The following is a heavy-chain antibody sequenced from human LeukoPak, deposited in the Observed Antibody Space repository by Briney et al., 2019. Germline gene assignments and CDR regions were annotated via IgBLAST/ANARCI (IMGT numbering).Heavy chain of an antibody. CDR2: ISGSGGST. V-gene: IGHV3-23*01. Sequence: GGSLRLSCAASGFTFSGYWMHWVRQTPGKGLEWVSAISGSGGSTYYADSVKGRFTISRDNSKNTLYLQMNSLRAEDTAVYYCAKEAVGATLGPWGQGTLVTVSS. D-gene: IGHD1-26*01. CDR1: GFTFSGYW. CDR3: AKEAVGATLGP. J-gene: IGHJ5*02.